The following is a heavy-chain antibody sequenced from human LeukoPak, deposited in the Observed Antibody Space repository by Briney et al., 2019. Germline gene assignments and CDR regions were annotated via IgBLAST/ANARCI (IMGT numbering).Heavy chain of an antibody. CDR3: AKGPLTEVAGTTWDY. J-gene: IGHJ4*02. CDR2: ISSSGSTI. CDR1: GFTFSDYY. D-gene: IGHD6-19*01. V-gene: IGHV3-11*01. Sequence: GGSLRLSCAASGFTFSDYYMSWIRQAPGKGLEWVSYISSSGSTIYYADSVKGRFTISRDNSKNTLYLQMNSLRAEDTAVYYCAKGPLTEVAGTTWDYWGQGTPVTVSS.